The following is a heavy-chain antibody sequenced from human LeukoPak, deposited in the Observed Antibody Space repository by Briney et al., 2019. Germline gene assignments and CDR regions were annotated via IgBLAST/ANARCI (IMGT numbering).Heavy chain of an antibody. V-gene: IGHV4-59*01. J-gene: IGHJ3*02. D-gene: IGHD3-22*01. CDR1: GGSISSYY. CDR3: ARDRYDSSGYDDAFDI. CDR2: IYYSGST. Sequence: PSETLSLTCTVSGGSISSYYLSWIRQPPGKGLEWIGYIYYSGSTNYNPSLKSRVTTSVDTSKNQFSLKLSSVTAADTAVYYCARDRYDSSGYDDAFDIWGQGTMVTVSS.